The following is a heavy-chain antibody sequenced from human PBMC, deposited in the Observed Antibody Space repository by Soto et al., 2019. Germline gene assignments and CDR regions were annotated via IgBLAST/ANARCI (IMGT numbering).Heavy chain of an antibody. CDR3: ASLKGDVIA. CDR2: IWYDGSDK. CDR1: GFAFSHYG. Sequence: QVQLVESGGGLVQPGRSLRLSCAASGFAFSHYGMHWVRQAPGKGLEWVAVIWYDGSDKDYADSVKGRFTISRDNSKNTLFLQMDSLMDEDTTVYYCASLKGDVIAWGQGTLVSVSS. D-gene: IGHD3-10*01. J-gene: IGHJ4*02. V-gene: IGHV3-33*01.